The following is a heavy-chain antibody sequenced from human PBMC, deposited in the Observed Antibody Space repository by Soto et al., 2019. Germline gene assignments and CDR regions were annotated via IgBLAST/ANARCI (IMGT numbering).Heavy chain of an antibody. CDR1: GFTFSSYA. D-gene: IGHD4-17*01. V-gene: IGHV3-30-3*01. CDR2: ISYDGSNK. CDR3: TTGLLRSGGAFDI. Sequence: PGGSLRLSCAASGFTFSSYAMHWVRQAPGKGLEWVAVISYDGSNKYYADSVKGRFTISRDNSKNTLYLQMNSLRAEDTAVYYCTTGLLRSGGAFDIWGQGTMVTVSS. J-gene: IGHJ3*02.